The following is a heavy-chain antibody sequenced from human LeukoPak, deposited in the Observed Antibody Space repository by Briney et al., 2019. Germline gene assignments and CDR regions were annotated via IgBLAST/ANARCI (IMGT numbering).Heavy chain of an antibody. CDR3: ARGIVVVPAAKRNWFDP. J-gene: IGHJ5*02. Sequence: SETLSLTCTVSGGSISSYYWSWIRQPAGKGLEWIGRIYTSGSTNYNPSLKSRVTISVGTSKNQFSLKLSSVTAADTAVYYCARGIVVVPAAKRNWFDPWGQGTLVTVSS. CDR1: GGSISSYY. D-gene: IGHD2-2*01. CDR2: IYTSGST. V-gene: IGHV4-4*07.